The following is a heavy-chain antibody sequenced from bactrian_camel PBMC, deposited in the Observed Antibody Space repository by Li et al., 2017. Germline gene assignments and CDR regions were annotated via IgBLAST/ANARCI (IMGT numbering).Heavy chain of an antibody. Sequence: VQLVESGGDSVWAGGSLTLSCTTSGDTDCGAMWCWKRQTPGNEREDVSCISCGGAINIAKYVKGRFTTSLDKSKNTMYLQMNNLKPEDTARYYCKWVGCDYRCLDDNYWGRGTQVTVS. CDR3: KWVGCDYRCLDDNY. CDR2: ISCGGAI. J-gene: IGHJ4*01. V-gene: IGHV3S53*01. D-gene: IGHD3*01. CDR1: GDTDCGAM.